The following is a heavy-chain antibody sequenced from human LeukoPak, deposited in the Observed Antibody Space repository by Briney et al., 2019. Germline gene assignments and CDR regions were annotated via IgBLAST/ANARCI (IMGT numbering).Heavy chain of an antibody. CDR1: GFTFSSYG. J-gene: IGHJ4*02. V-gene: IGHV3-33*06. Sequence: PGRSLRLSCAASGFTFSSYGMHWVRQAPGKGLEWVAVIWYDGSNKYYADSVKGRFTISRDNSKNMLYLQMNSLRAEDTAVYYCAKDLAWLDYWGQGTLVTVSS. D-gene: IGHD5-24*01. CDR3: AKDLAWLDY. CDR2: IWYDGSNK.